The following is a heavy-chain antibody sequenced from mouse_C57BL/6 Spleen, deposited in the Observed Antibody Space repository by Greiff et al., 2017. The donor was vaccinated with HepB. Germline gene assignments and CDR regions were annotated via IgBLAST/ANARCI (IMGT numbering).Heavy chain of an antibody. Sequence: EVNLVESGGGLVKPGGSLKLSCEASGFTFSDYGMHWVRQAPEKGLEWVAYISSGSSTIYYADKVKGRCTISRDNAKNTVFLQMTSLRSEDTAMYYCARAGVLPWFAYWGEVTLVTVSA. D-gene: IGHD2-14*01. CDR3: ARAGVLPWFAY. J-gene: IGHJ3*01. CDR1: GFTFSDYG. CDR2: ISSGSSTI. V-gene: IGHV5-17*01.